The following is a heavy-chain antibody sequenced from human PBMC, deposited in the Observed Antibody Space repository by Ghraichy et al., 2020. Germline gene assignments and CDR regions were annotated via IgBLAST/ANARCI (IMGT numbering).Heavy chain of an antibody. CDR2: IKEDGSEK. Sequence: GGSLRLSCAASGFTFSRHWMSWVRQAPGKGLEWVANIKEDGSEKYYVDSVKGRFTISRDNAKNSLYLQRKSLRAEDTAVYYCVRDESASTGADDYWGQGTLVTVSS. D-gene: IGHD1-14*01. CDR1: GFTFSRHW. J-gene: IGHJ4*02. CDR3: VRDESASTGADDY. V-gene: IGHV3-7*01.